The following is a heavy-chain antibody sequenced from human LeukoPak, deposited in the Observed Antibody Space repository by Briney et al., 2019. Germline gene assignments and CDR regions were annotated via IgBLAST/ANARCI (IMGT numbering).Heavy chain of an antibody. CDR1: GFTFSSYA. D-gene: IGHD3-3*01. CDR3: AKDTIFGVADFDS. CDR2: ISGSGGSA. Sequence: PGGSLRLSCAASGFTFSSYAMSWVRQAPGKGLEWVSGISGSGGSAYYADSVKGRFTISRDNSKNTLYLQMNSLRAEDTAVYYCAKDTIFGVADFDSWGQGTLVTVSS. J-gene: IGHJ4*02. V-gene: IGHV3-23*01.